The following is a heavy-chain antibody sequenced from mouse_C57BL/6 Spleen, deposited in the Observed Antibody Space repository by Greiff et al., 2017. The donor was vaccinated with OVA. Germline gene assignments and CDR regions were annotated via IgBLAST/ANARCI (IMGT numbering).Heavy chain of an antibody. J-gene: IGHJ2*01. CDR2: INPYTGGT. D-gene: IGHD1-1*01. V-gene: IGHV1-19*01. CDR3: ASGINTVVEDYFAY. CDR1: GYTFTDYY. Sequence: EVQLQQSGPVLVKPGASVKMSCKASGYTFTDYYMNWVKQSPGKSLEWIGVINPYTGGTSYNQKFKGKATLTVDKSSSTAYMELNSLTSEDSAVYYGASGINTVVEDYFAYWGQGTTLTVSS.